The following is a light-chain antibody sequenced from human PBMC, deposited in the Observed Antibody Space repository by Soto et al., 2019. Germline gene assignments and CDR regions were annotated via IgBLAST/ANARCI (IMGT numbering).Light chain of an antibody. CDR3: LQYNGYYRT. Sequence: IQMTQSPSTLSASVGDTATITCRASQTISGWLAWYQQRPGKAPNLLIFDASTLESGVPSRFSGSGSGTTFTLTISSLQSDDFATYYCLQYNGYYRTFGQGTKVDIK. J-gene: IGKJ1*01. CDR2: DAS. CDR1: QTISGW. V-gene: IGKV1-5*01.